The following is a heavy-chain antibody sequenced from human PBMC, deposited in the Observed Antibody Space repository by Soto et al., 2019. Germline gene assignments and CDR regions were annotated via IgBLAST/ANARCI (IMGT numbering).Heavy chain of an antibody. D-gene: IGHD2-2*01. CDR2: ICYTGST. J-gene: IGHJ3*02. Sequence: SETLSLTCIVSGDSISSTSNCWGWIRQPPGKGLEWIGSICYTGSTYYNPSLKSRVTISVDTSKNQFSLRLSSVTAADTAVYYCASLKGVDDAFDIWGQGTMVTVSS. CDR3: ASLKGVDDAFDI. CDR1: GDSISSTSNC. V-gene: IGHV4-39*01.